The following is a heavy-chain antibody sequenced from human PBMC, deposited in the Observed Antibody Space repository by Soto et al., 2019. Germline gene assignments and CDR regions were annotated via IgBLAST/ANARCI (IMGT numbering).Heavy chain of an antibody. J-gene: IGHJ6*02. Sequence: SETLSLTCAVDGGSFNYYYWSWIRQPPGKGLEWIGEMTQSGSTNYNPSLKSRVTISVDSSKNQFSLKVGSVTAADTAVYYCARGDIVPAATGYYYYGMDVWGQGAAVTVSS. CDR2: MTQSGST. CDR1: GGSFNYYY. CDR3: ARGDIVPAATGYYYYGMDV. V-gene: IGHV4-34*01. D-gene: IGHD2-2*01.